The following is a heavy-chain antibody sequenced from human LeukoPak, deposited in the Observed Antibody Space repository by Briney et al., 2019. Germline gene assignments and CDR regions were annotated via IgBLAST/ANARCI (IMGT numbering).Heavy chain of an antibody. Sequence: PGGSPRLSCAASGFPFSSYWMHWVRQVPGKGLLWVSRINSDGSATIYADSVRGRFTISRDNAKNTLYLQMSGLRVDDTAVYHCASDSPYYGMDVWGQGTTVTVSS. CDR1: GFPFSSYW. J-gene: IGHJ6*02. CDR3: ASDSPYYGMDV. CDR2: INSDGSAT. V-gene: IGHV3-74*01.